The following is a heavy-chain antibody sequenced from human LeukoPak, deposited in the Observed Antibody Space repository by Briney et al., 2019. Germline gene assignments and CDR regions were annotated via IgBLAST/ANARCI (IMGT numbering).Heavy chain of an antibody. D-gene: IGHD3-10*01. CDR2: ISSTSSYI. J-gene: IGHJ4*02. CDR1: GFTFNTYS. V-gene: IGHV3-21*01. CDR3: ARDPRYYGSGRFDY. Sequence: GGSLRLSCAASGFTFNTYSMNWVRQAPGKGLEWVSSISSTSSYIYYADSVKGRFTISRDNAKQSLYLQMNSLRAEDTAVYYCARDPRYYGSGRFDYWGRGALATVSS.